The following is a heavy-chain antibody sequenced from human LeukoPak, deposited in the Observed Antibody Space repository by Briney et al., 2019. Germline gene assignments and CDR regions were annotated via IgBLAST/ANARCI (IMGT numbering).Heavy chain of an antibody. Sequence: SETLSLTCIVSGGSISSSSYYRGWIRQPPGKGLEWIGSIYYSGSTYYNPSLKSRVTISVDTSKNQFSLKLSSVTAADTAVYYCARAEWELGGGLFDYWGQGTLVTVSS. CDR2: IYYSGST. J-gene: IGHJ4*02. CDR3: ARAEWELGGGLFDY. V-gene: IGHV4-39*07. CDR1: GGSISSSSYY. D-gene: IGHD1-26*01.